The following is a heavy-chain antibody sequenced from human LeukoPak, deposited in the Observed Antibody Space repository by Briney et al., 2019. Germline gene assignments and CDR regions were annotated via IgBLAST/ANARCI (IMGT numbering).Heavy chain of an antibody. J-gene: IGHJ4*02. CDR3: ARDQNYSFDC. CDR2: ISYDGTNK. CDR1: GFTFSSHA. V-gene: IGHV3-30-3*01. Sequence: PGRSLRLSCAASGFTFSSHAMHWVRQAPGKGLEWVVAISYDGTNKYYADSVKGRFTISRDNSKNTLYLQMSSLRAEDTAVYYCARDQNYSFDCWGQGTLVTVSS. D-gene: IGHD1-7*01.